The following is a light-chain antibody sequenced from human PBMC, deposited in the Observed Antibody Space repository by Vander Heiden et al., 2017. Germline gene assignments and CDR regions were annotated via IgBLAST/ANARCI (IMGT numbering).Light chain of an antibody. CDR1: QSVSSSY. CDR3: QQYGSPLT. V-gene: IGKV3-20*01. CDR2: GAS. J-gene: IGKJ4*01. Sequence: EIVLTQSPGTLPLSPGDRATLSCRASQSVSSSYLAWYQQKPGQAPRLLIYGASSRATGIPDRFSGSGSETDFTLTISRLEPEDFAVYYCQQYGSPLTFGGGTKVEIK.